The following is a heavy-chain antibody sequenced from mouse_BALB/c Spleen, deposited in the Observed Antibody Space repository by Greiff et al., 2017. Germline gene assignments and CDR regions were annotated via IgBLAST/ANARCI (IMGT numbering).Heavy chain of an antibody. CDR3: ARYPRGYAMDY. Sequence: QVQLQQSGAELVRPGTSVKISCKASGYTFTNYWLGWVKQRPGHGLEWIGDIYPGGGYTNYNEKFKGKATLTADTSSSTAYMQLSSLTSEDSAVYFCARYPRGYAMDYWGQGTAVTVSS. CDR2: IYPGGGYT. V-gene: IGHV1-63*02. J-gene: IGHJ4*01. CDR1: GYTFTNYW.